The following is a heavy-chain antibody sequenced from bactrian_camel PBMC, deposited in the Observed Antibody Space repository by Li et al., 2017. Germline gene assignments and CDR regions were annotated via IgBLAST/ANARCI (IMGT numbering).Heavy chain of an antibody. Sequence: HVQLVESGGDLVQPGVSLTLSCTASGYTASPACMAWFRQAPGKFREGIAHLERGGDEAYADSVKGRFTISRDNAKKLVYLQMNSLKSDDTALYYCARGMDGFDSWGQGTQVTVS. CDR2: LERGGDE. CDR1: GYTASPAC. D-gene: IGHD3*01. V-gene: IGHV3S53*01. J-gene: IGHJ4*01. CDR3: ARGMDGFDS.